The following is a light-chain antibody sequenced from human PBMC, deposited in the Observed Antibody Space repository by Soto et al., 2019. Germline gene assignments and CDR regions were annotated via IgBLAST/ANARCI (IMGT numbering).Light chain of an antibody. Sequence: EVVLTQSPATLSLYPGKTATLSCRASQSVSVYLAWYQQKPGQSPRLLIYDASNRATGIPARFSGSGSGTDFTLTISSLEPEDFAVYYCQQRMIWPPLTFGRGTKVEIK. CDR3: QQRMIWPPLT. CDR1: QSVSVY. V-gene: IGKV3-11*01. J-gene: IGKJ4*01. CDR2: DAS.